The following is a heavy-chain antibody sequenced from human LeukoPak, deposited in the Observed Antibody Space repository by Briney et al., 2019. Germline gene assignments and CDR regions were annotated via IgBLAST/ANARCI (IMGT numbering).Heavy chain of an antibody. CDR1: EFTFSSYW. D-gene: IGHD3-10*01. J-gene: IGHJ4*02. CDR2: IKQDGSEK. Sequence: GGSLRLSCAASEFTFSSYWMSWVRQAPGKGLEWVANIKQDGSEKYYVDSVKGRFTISRDNAKNSLYLQMNSLRAEDTAVYYCAREASGRSFDFWGQGTLVTVSS. V-gene: IGHV3-7*01. CDR3: AREASGRSFDF.